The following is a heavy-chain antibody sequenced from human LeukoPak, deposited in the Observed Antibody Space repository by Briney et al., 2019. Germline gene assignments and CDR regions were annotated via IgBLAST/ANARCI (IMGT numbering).Heavy chain of an antibody. D-gene: IGHD6-6*01. J-gene: IGHJ4*02. CDR2: INPNSGGT. V-gene: IGHV1-2*02. CDR3: ARARWQLVPYFDS. Sequence: EASVKLSCNASGYTFTDYYMHWVRQAPGQGLEWMGWINPNSGGTNFAQKFQGRVAMTRDTSISTAYMELGSLRSDDTAVYYCARARWQLVPYFDSWGQGTLVTVSS. CDR1: GYTFTDYY.